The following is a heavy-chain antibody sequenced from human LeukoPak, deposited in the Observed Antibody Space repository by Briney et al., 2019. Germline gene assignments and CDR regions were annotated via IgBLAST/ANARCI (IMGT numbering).Heavy chain of an antibody. CDR2: ISYDGSTK. D-gene: IGHD1-1*01. J-gene: IGHJ5*02. CDR1: GFTFSNFA. Sequence: GGSLRLSCVVSGFTFSNFAMSWVRQAPGKGLEWVAVISYDGSTKYYADSVKRRFTISRDNSKNTLYLQMNRLTTEDTAVYYCVGKDWFDPWGQGTLVTVSS. V-gene: IGHV3-30*03. CDR3: VGKDWFDP.